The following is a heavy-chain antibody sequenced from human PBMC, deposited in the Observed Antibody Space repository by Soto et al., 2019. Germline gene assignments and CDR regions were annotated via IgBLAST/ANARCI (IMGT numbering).Heavy chain of an antibody. J-gene: IGHJ6*02. D-gene: IGHD2-15*01. CDR1: GYTFTSYA. Sequence: ASVQVSCKASGYTFTSYAMHWVRQAPGQRLEWMGWINAGNGNTKYSQKFQGRVTITRDTSASTAYMELSSLRSEDTAVYYCARVAATIYYYGMDVWGQGTTVTVSS. CDR2: INAGNGNT. V-gene: IGHV1-3*01. CDR3: ARVAATIYYYGMDV.